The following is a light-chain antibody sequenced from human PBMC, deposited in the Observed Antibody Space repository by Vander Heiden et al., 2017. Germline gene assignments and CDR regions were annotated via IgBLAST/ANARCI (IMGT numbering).Light chain of an antibody. CDR1: QSISSY. J-gene: IGKJ4*01. Sequence: DIQMTQSPSSLSASVGDRVTITCRASQSISSYLNWYQQKPGKAPKLLIYAASSLQSGVPSRFSGSGSVTDFTLTISSLQPEDFATYYCQQRYSTLITFGGGTKVEIK. CDR3: QQRYSTLIT. CDR2: AAS. V-gene: IGKV1-39*01.